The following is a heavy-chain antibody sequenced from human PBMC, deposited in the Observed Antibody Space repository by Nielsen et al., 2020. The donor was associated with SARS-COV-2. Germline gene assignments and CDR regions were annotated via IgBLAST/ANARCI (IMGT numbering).Heavy chain of an antibody. D-gene: IGHD2-15*01. CDR1: GGSFSGYY. Sequence: SETLSLTCAVYGGSFSGYYWSWIRQPPGKGLERIGEINHSGSTNYNPSLKSRVTISVDTSKNQFSLKLSSVTAADTAVYYCARAYRYCSGGSCYGCWFDPWGQGTLVTVSS. CDR2: INHSGST. CDR3: ARAYRYCSGGSCYGCWFDP. J-gene: IGHJ5*02. V-gene: IGHV4-34*01.